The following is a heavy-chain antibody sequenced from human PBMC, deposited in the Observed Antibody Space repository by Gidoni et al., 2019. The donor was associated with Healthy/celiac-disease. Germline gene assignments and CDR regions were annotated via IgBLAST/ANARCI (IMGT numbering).Heavy chain of an antibody. V-gene: IGHV1-2*02. Sequence: QVQLVQSGAEVKKPGASVKVSCKASGYTFTGYSMPWVRQAPGQGLEWMGWINPNSGGTNYAQKCQGRVTMTRDTSISTAYMELSRLRSDDTAVYYCARDIMNLDSSSGPDYYYYYMDVWGKGTTVTVSS. CDR2: INPNSGGT. CDR1: GYTFTGYS. CDR3: ARDIMNLDSSSGPDYYYYYMDV. D-gene: IGHD6-6*01. J-gene: IGHJ6*03.